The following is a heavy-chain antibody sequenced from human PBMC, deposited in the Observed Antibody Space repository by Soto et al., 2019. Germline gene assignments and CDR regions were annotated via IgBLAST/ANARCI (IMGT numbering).Heavy chain of an antibody. CDR2: IYHSGST. J-gene: IGHJ6*02. V-gene: IGHV4-30-2*01. D-gene: IGHD2-2*01. Sequence: QLQLQESGSGLVKPSQTLSLTCAVSGGSISSGGYSWSWIRQPPGKGLECIGYIYHSGSTYYNPSLMSRVTISVDRSKNQFSLKLSSVTAADTAVYYCASALYYCSRTSCYPESYGMDVWGQGTTVTVSS. CDR1: GGSISSGGYS. CDR3: ASALYYCSRTSCYPESYGMDV.